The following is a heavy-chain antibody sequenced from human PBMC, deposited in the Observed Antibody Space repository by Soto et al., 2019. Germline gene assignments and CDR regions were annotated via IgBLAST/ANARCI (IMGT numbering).Heavy chain of an antibody. Sequence: QVQLVESGGGVVQPGGSLRLSCAASGFSFNNYGMHWVRQAPGKGLEWVAVVSYEGSVQYYTDSAKGRFTISRDNSKNTLDLQMNSLRDDDTAVYHCAKEISPKAGKWYFDLWGRGTLVTVSS. D-gene: IGHD6-19*01. CDR1: GFSFNNYG. CDR2: VSYEGSVQ. J-gene: IGHJ2*01. V-gene: IGHV3-30*18. CDR3: AKEISPKAGKWYFDL.